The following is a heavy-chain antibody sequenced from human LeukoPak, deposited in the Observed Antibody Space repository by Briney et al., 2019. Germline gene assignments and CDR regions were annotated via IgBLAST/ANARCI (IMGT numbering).Heavy chain of an antibody. V-gene: IGHV3-23*01. J-gene: IGHJ4*02. CDR1: GFTFNSYA. D-gene: IGHD3-10*01. CDR3: AKLMVRGTSFDY. CDR2: ISGSGGST. Sequence: GGSLRLSCAASGFTFNSYAMSWVRQAPGKGLEWVSAISGSGGSTYYADSVKGRFTISRDNSKNTLYLQMNSLRAEDTAVYYCAKLMVRGTSFDYWGQGTLVTVSS.